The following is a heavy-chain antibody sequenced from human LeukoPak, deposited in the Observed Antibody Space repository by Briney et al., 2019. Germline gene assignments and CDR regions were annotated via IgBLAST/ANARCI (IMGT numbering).Heavy chain of an antibody. CDR2: IRSKANSYAT. V-gene: IGHV3-73*01. D-gene: IGHD5-18*01. CDR1: GFTFSGSA. J-gene: IGHJ4*02. CDR3: TRLPITVDTAMVIDY. Sequence: PGGSLRLSCAASGFTFSGSAMHWVRQASGKGLEWVGRIRSKANSYATAYAASVKGRFTISRDDSKNTAYLQMNSLKTEDTAVYYCTRLPITVDTAMVIDYWGQGTLVTVSS.